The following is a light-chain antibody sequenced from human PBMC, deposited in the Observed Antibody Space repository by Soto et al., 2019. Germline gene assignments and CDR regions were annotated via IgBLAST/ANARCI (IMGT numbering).Light chain of an antibody. CDR3: QQRSNWPRT. CDR2: DAS. V-gene: IGKV3-11*01. J-gene: IGKJ1*01. Sequence: IVLTQSPATLSLSPGERGTLSCRASQSVSSYLAWYQQKPGQAPRLLIYDASNRATGIPARFSGSGSGTDFTLTISSLEPEDFAVYYCQQRSNWPRTFGQGTKVDIK. CDR1: QSVSSY.